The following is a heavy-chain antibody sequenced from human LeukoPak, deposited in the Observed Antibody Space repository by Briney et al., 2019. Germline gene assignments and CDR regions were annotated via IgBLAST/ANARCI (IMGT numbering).Heavy chain of an antibody. Sequence: SVKVSCKASGGTFSSYAIHWVRQAPGQGLEWMGGIIRIFSTSNYAQKFQGRVTISADESTSTAYMELSSLRSEDTAVYYCARSQLIRDDYFDYWGQGTLVTVSS. V-gene: IGHV1-69*13. CDR3: ARSQLIRDDYFDY. J-gene: IGHJ4*02. CDR1: GGTFSSYA. CDR2: IIRIFSTS. D-gene: IGHD6-13*01.